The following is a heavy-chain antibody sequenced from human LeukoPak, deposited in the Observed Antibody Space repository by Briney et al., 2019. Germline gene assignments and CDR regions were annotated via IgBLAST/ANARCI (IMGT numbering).Heavy chain of an antibody. CDR3: ARDLRASGSYYFDY. Sequence: GGSLRLSCAASGFTFSSYSMNWVRQAPGKGLEWVSSISSSSSYIYYADSVKGRFTTSRDNAKNSLYLQMNSLRAEDTAVYYCARDLRASGSYYFDYWGQGTLVTVSS. J-gene: IGHJ4*02. D-gene: IGHD1-26*01. CDR2: ISSSSSYI. V-gene: IGHV3-21*01. CDR1: GFTFSSYS.